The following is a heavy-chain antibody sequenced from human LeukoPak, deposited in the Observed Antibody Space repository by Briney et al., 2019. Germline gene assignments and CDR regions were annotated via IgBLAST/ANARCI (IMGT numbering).Heavy chain of an antibody. V-gene: IGHV4-30-4*01. CDR3: ARVEVPAVIDY. J-gene: IGHJ4*02. CDR2: IYYSGST. D-gene: IGHD2-2*01. CDR1: DGSISSGDYY. Sequence: SETLSLTCTVSDGSISSGDYYWSWIRQPPGKGLEWIGYIYYSGSTYYNPSLKSRVTISVDTSKNQFSLKLSSVTAADTAVYYCARVEVPAVIDYWGQGTLVTVSS.